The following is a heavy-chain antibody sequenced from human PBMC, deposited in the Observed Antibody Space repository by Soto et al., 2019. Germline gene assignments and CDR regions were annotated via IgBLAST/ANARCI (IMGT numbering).Heavy chain of an antibody. Sequence: PGGSLRLSCAASGFTFSSYSMNWVRQAPGKGLEWVSSISSSSSYIYYADSVKGRFTISRDNAKNSLYLQMNSLRAEDTAVYYCASQGNYYDSSGYYFEYYFDYWGQGTLVTVSS. CDR3: ASQGNYYDSSGYYFEYYFDY. CDR2: ISSSSSYI. D-gene: IGHD3-22*01. J-gene: IGHJ4*02. CDR1: GFTFSSYS. V-gene: IGHV3-21*01.